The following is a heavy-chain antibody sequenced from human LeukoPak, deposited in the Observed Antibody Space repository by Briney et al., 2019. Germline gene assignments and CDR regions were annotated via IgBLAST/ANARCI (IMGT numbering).Heavy chain of an antibody. CDR3: ARDYYDSSGYRGRGAFHI. J-gene: IGHJ3*02. D-gene: IGHD3-22*01. CDR2: IKQDGSEK. V-gene: IGHV3-7*01. Sequence: GGSLRLSCAAFGFTFTSYWMTWVRQAPGKGLEWVANIKQDGSEKNYVDSVKGRFTISRDNAKNSLYLQMNSLRAEDTAVYYCARDYYDSSGYRGRGAFHIWGQGTMVTVSS. CDR1: GFTFTSYW.